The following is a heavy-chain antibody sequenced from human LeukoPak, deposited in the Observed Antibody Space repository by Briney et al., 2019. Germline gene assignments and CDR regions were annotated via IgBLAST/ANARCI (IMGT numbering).Heavy chain of an antibody. V-gene: IGHV3-30*18. CDR3: AKTHNNYDSSGYYYSSPEYYFDY. J-gene: IGHJ4*02. CDR1: GFTFSSYG. D-gene: IGHD3-22*01. CDR2: ISYDGSNK. Sequence: GRSLRLSCAASGFTFSSYGMHWVRQAPGKGLEWVAVISYDGSNKCYADSVKGRFTISRDNSKNTLYLQMNSLRAEDTAVYYCAKTHNNYDSSGYYYSSPEYYFDYWGQGTLVTVSS.